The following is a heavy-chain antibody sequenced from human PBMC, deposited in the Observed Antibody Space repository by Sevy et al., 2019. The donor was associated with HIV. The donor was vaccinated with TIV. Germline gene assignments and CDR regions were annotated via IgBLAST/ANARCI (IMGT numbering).Heavy chain of an antibody. CDR1: GFSFNNYW. CDR3: AKDLITAAGTFDY. J-gene: IGHJ4*02. D-gene: IGHD6-13*01. CDR2: ISGSGGST. Sequence: GGSLRLSCAASGFSFNNYWMSWVRQAPGKGLEWVSAISGSGGSTYYADSVKGRFIISRDNSKNTLYLQMNSLRAEDTAVYYCAKDLITAAGTFDYWGQGTLVTVSS. V-gene: IGHV3-23*01.